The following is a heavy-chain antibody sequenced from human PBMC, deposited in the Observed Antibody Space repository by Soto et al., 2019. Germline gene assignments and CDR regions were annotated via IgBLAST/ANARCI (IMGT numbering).Heavy chain of an antibody. J-gene: IGHJ4*02. Sequence: GGSLRLSCAASGFTFSSYSMNWVRQAPGKGLEWVSSISSSSSYIYYADSVKGRFTTSRDNAKNSLYLQMNSLRAGDTAVYYCATTYNSRGWPFDYWGQGTLVTVPS. CDR2: ISSSSSYI. CDR1: GFTFSSYS. D-gene: IGHD6-19*01. CDR3: ATTYNSRGWPFDY. V-gene: IGHV3-21*01.